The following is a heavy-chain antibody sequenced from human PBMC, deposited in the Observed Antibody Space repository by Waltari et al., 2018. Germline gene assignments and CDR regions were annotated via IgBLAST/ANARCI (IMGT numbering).Heavy chain of an antibody. J-gene: IGHJ4*02. D-gene: IGHD2-21*01. CDR2: INPNSGGT. CDR1: GYTFTSYG. Sequence: QVQLVQSGAEVKKPGASVKVSCKASGYTFTSYGISWVRQAPGQGLEWMVWINPNSGGTNYAQKFQGRVTMTRDTSISTAYMGLSRLRSDDTAVYYCARVGFVVEIDYWGQGTLVTVSS. CDR3: ARVGFVVEIDY. V-gene: IGHV1-2*02.